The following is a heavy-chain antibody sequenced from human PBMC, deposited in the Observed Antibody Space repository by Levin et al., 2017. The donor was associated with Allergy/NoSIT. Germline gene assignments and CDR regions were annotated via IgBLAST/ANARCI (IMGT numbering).Heavy chain of an antibody. J-gene: IGHJ3*02. CDR1: GFTFSSYG. Sequence: GESLKISCAASGFTFSSYGMHWVRQAPGKGLEWVAVIWYDGSNKYYADSVKGRFTISRDNSKNTLYLQMNSLRAEDTAVYYCAREGGDYGDAFDIWGQGTMVTVSS. CDR2: IWYDGSNK. V-gene: IGHV3-33*01. CDR3: AREGGDYGDAFDI. D-gene: IGHD4-17*01.